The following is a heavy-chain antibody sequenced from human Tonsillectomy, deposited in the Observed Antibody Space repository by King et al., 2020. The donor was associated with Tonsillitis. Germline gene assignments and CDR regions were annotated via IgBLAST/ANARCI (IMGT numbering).Heavy chain of an antibody. V-gene: IGHV3-9*01. J-gene: IGHJ4*01. D-gene: IGHD4-23*01. CDR3: AKTRGNSPRYFDY. Sequence: VQLVESGGGLVQPGRSLRLSCAASGFTFDDYAMHWVRQAPGKGLEWVSGISRDSSSIAYSDSVKDRFTISGDNAKNSLYLQMNSLRPEDTAFYYCAKTRGNSPRYFDYWGRGTLVTVSS. CDR1: GFTFDDYA. CDR2: ISRDSSSI.